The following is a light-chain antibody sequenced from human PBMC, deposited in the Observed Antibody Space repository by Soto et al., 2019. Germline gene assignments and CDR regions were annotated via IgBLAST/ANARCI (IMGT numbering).Light chain of an antibody. J-gene: IGKJ5*01. Sequence: EIVLTQSPDTLSLSPGDSATLSCRASQSVSNNYLAWYQQKPGRAPRLLIYGASNRATGIPDRFSGSGSGTDFNLTISTLEPEDFAVFYCQQYDDSITFGQGTRLEIE. CDR2: GAS. CDR1: QSVSNNY. V-gene: IGKV3-20*01. CDR3: QQYDDSIT.